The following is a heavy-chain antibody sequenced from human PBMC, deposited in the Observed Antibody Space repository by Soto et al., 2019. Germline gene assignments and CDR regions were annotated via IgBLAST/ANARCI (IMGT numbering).Heavy chain of an antibody. CDR1: GDSITSGDYY. V-gene: IGHV4-30-4*01. J-gene: IGHJ6*02. CDR3: ARHRRSGYCYDYSYYSDYGMDA. CDR2: IYYSGST. D-gene: IGHD5-18*01. Sequence: SETLSLTCTVSGDSITSGDYYWSWIRQPPGKGLEWIGYIYYSGSTYYNPSLKSRISISVDTSKNQFSLKLRSVTAADTAVYYCARHRRSGYCYDYSYYSDYGMDAWGEGTTVTV.